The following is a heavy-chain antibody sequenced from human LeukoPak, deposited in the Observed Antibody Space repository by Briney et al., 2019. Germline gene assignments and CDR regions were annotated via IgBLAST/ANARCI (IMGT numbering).Heavy chain of an antibody. Sequence: SETLSLTCTVSGGSISSYYWSWIRQPPGKGLEWIGYIYYSGSTNYNPSLKSRVTISVDTSKNQFSLKLSSVTAANTAVYYCARVPFYGDYAFDYWGQGTLVTASS. V-gene: IGHV4-59*08. CDR3: ARVPFYGDYAFDY. J-gene: IGHJ4*02. CDR2: IYYSGST. CDR1: GGSISSYY. D-gene: IGHD4-17*01.